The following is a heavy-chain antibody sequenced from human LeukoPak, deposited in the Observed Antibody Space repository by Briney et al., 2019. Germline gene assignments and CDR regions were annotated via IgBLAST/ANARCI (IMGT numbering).Heavy chain of an antibody. J-gene: IGHJ4*02. CDR3: ARDSSSSLDY. D-gene: IGHD6-6*01. CDR1: GYSISSGYY. CDR2: IYHSGST. Sequence: PSETLSLTCTVSGYSISSGYYWGWIRQPPEKGLEWIGSIYHSGSTYYNPSLKSRVTISVDTSKNQFSLKLSSVTAADTAVYYCARDSSSSLDYWGQGTLVTVSS. V-gene: IGHV4-38-2*02.